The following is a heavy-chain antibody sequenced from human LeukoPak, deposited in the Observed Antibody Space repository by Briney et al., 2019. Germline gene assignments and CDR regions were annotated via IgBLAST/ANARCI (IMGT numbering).Heavy chain of an antibody. V-gene: IGHV3-23*01. CDR2: IGGSGGST. D-gene: IGHD6-13*01. Sequence: AGGSLRLPCAASGFTFSSYAMSWVRQAPGKGLEWVSSIGGSGGSTYYADSVKGRFTISRDNSKNTLYLQMNSLRAEDTAAYYCAKVETAAAATLRGFDYWGQGTLVTVSS. J-gene: IGHJ4*02. CDR3: AKVETAAAATLRGFDY. CDR1: GFTFSSYA.